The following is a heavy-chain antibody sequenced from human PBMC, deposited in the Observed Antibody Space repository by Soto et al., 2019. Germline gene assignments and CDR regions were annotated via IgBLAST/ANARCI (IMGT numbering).Heavy chain of an antibody. Sequence: EDQLVESGGGLVQPGGSLRPSCAASGFAFSSYVLHWVRRAPGKGPECLSAIGTGGDTYYADSVMGRFTISRDNAKKSLYLQMNSLRAEDMAVCYCARETDRGYFGYWGQGTLVTVSS. CDR2: IGTGGDT. CDR3: ARETDRGYFGY. D-gene: IGHD3-10*01. CDR1: GFAFSSYV. V-gene: IGHV3-13*01. J-gene: IGHJ4*02.